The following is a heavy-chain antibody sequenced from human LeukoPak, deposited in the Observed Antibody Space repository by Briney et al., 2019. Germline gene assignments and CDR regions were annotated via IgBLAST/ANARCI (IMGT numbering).Heavy chain of an antibody. V-gene: IGHV3-7*01. D-gene: IGHD5-12*01. Sequence: PGGSLRLSCAASGFTFTTSWLSWVRQAPGKGLEWVANIKPDGSDKYYVDSVKGRFTISRDNAKNSLYLQMNSLRAEDTAVYYCASLSSIVATYWGQGTLVTVSP. J-gene: IGHJ4*02. CDR2: IKPDGSDK. CDR3: ASLSSIVATY. CDR1: GFTFTTSW.